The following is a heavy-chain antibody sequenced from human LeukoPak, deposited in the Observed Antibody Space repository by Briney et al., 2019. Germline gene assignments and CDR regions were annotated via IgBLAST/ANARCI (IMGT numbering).Heavy chain of an antibody. CDR3: ARQGMATIRYYYYGMDV. Sequence: SETLSLTCTVSGYSISSGYYWGWIRQPPGKGLEWIGSIYHSGSTYYNPSLKSRVTISVDTSKNQFSLKLSSVTAADTAVYYCARQGMATIRYYYYGMDVWGQGTTVTVSS. CDR2: IYHSGST. CDR1: GYSISSGYY. J-gene: IGHJ6*02. V-gene: IGHV4-38-2*02. D-gene: IGHD5-24*01.